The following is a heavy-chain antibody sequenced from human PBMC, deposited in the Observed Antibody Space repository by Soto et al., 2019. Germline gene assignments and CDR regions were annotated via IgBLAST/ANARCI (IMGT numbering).Heavy chain of an antibody. Sequence: EVQLVESGGGLVKPGGSLRLSCAASGFTFSSYSMNWVRQAPGKGLAWVSSISSSSTYIYYADSVKGRFTISRDNAKNSLYLQMNSLRAEDTAVYYCASYDSFGIWGQGTMVTVSS. CDR1: GFTFSSYS. CDR2: ISSSSTYI. CDR3: ASYDSFGI. J-gene: IGHJ3*02. D-gene: IGHD3-22*01. V-gene: IGHV3-21*01.